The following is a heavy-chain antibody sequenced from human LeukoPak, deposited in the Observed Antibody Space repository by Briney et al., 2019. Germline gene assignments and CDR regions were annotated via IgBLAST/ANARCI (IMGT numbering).Heavy chain of an antibody. CDR3: ARSPRIIGVLRYFDWFAYFDY. J-gene: IGHJ4*02. V-gene: IGHV3-53*05. Sequence: GGSLRLSCAASGFTVSSNYMSWVRQAPGKGLEWVSVIYSGGSTYYADSVKGRFTISRDNSKNTLYLQMNSLRAEDTAVYYCARSPRIIGVLRYFDWFAYFDYWGQGTLVTVSS. D-gene: IGHD3-9*01. CDR1: GFTVSSNY. CDR2: IYSGGST.